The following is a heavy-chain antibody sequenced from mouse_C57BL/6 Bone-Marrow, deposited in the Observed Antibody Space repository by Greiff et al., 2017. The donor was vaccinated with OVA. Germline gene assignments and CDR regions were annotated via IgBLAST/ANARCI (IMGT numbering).Heavy chain of an antibody. J-gene: IGHJ2*01. D-gene: IGHD2-10*01. CDR2: IDPSDSYT. Sequence: VQLQQPGAELVRPGPSVKLSCKASGYTFTSYWLHWVKQRPGQGLEWIGVIDPSDSYTNYNQKFKGKATLTVDTSSSTAYRQLSSLTSEDSAVYYCARSYYRGYLDYWGQGTTLTVSS. CDR3: ARSYYRGYLDY. CDR1: GYTFTSYW. V-gene: IGHV1-59*01.